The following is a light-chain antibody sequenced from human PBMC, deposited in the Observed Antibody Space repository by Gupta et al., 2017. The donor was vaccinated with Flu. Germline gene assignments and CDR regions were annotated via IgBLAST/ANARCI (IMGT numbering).Light chain of an antibody. V-gene: IGLV6-57*01. Sequence: FMPTQCHSVPQSPWKPVTLSCTRISGSIVSNYVQWSQQRPGTSPTAVIYEDNQRPSGVADRYSGSIDSSSNSASLAMSGLKTEDEADDSCQAYEVFGGGTKLTVL. CDR1: SGSIVSNY. CDR2: EDN. CDR3: QAYEV. J-gene: IGLJ2*01.